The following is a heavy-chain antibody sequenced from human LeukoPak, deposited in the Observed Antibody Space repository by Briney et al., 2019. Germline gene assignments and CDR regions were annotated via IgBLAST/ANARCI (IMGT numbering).Heavy chain of an antibody. J-gene: IGHJ3*02. V-gene: IGHV3-74*01. CDR3: TRRSAATGAFDI. CDR2: IKSDGSTT. Sequence: GGSLRLSCAASGFTFSNYWMNWVRQAPGRGLVWVSRIKSDGSTTDYADSVKGRFTISRDNAKKALYLQMNSLRAEDTALYYCTRRSAATGAFDIWGQGTLVTVSP. D-gene: IGHD3-9*01. CDR1: GFTFSNYW.